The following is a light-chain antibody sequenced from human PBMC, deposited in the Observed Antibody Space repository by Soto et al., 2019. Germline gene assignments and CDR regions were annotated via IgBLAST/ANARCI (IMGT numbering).Light chain of an antibody. CDR2: GAS. CDR1: QSVSSSY. J-gene: IGKJ5*01. Sequence: EIVLTQSPGTLSLSPGERATLSCRASQSVSSSYLAWYQQKPGQAPRLLIYGASSRATGIPDRFSGSGSGTDFPLTISRLDPEDFAVYYWQQYGNSPSTFGQGTRLEIK. V-gene: IGKV3-20*01. CDR3: QQYGNSPST.